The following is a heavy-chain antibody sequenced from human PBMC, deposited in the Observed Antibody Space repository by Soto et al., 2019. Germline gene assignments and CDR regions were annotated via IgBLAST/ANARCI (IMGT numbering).Heavy chain of an antibody. D-gene: IGHD3-10*02. V-gene: IGHV3-21*01. Sequence: GGSLRLSXAASGFTFSSYSMNWVRQAPGKGLEWVSSISSSSSYIYYADSVKGRFTISRDNAKNSLYLQMNSLRAEDTAVYYCARDSLVRGDSVWFDPWGQGTLVTVSS. CDR3: ARDSLVRGDSVWFDP. CDR2: ISSSSSYI. J-gene: IGHJ5*02. CDR1: GFTFSSYS.